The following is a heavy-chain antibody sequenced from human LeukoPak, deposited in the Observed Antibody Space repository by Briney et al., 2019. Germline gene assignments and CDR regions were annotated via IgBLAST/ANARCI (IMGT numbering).Heavy chain of an antibody. V-gene: IGHV4-30-4*08. CDR1: GGSISSGDYY. J-gene: IGHJ4*02. CDR2: IYYSGST. D-gene: IGHD3-22*01. CDR3: ARDVGSSGSFDY. Sequence: SQTLSLTCTVSGGSISSGDYYWSWIRQPPGKGLEWIGYIYYSGSTYYNPSLKSRVTISVDTSKNQFSLKLSSLTAADTAVYYCARDVGSSGSFDYWGQGTLVTVSS.